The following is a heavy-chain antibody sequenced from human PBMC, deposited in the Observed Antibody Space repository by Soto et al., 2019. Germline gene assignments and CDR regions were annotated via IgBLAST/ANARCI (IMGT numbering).Heavy chain of an antibody. CDR3: ASCGVSGGYPPTYYGMDV. V-gene: IGHV3-7*01. Sequence: EVQLVESGGGLVQPGGSLRLSCAASGFTFSRYWMSWVRQVPGKGLEWVANINQDGSEKYHVDSVKGRFTISRDNAKKSLYLQMNSLRAEDTAVYYCASCGVSGGYPPTYYGMDVWGHGTTVTVSS. CDR1: GFTFSRYW. CDR2: INQDGSEK. J-gene: IGHJ6*02. D-gene: IGHD6-19*01.